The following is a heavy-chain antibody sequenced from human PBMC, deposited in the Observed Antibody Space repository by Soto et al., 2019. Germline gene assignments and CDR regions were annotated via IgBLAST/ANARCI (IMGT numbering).Heavy chain of an antibody. CDR2: INAGNGNT. Sequence: ASVKVSCKASGYPVPSYPMHWVRQAPGQRLEWMGWINAGNGNTKYSQKFQGRVTITRDTSASTAYIELSRLRSEDTAVYYCASGRYSSGWYVDYWGQGTMVTVSS. D-gene: IGHD6-19*01. CDR1: GYPVPSYP. V-gene: IGHV1-3*01. J-gene: IGHJ4*02. CDR3: ASGRYSSGWYVDY.